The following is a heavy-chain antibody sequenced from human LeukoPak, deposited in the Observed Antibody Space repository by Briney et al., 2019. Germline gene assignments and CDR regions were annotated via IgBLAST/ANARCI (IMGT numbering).Heavy chain of an antibody. D-gene: IGHD6-13*01. CDR3: ARILGSSWAEVDY. CDR2: IYYSGST. V-gene: IGHV4-39*07. J-gene: IGHJ4*02. Sequence: SETLSLTCTVSGGSISSSSYYWGWIRQPPGKGLEWIGSIYYSGSTYYNPSLKSRVTISVDTSKNQFSLKLSSVTAADTAVYYCARILGSSWAEVDYWGQGTLVTVSS. CDR1: GGSISSSSYY.